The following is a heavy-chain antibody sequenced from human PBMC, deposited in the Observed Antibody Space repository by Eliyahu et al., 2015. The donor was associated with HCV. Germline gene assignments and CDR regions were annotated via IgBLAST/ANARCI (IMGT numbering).Heavy chain of an antibody. CDR1: GGXIXSXX. CDR2: IXYSXST. Sequence: QVQLQESGPGLVKPSETLSLTCTVSGGXIXSXXWSWIRQPPGKGLEXIGYIXYSXSTNYNPSLKSRVTISVXTSKXQFSLKLSSVTAADTAVYYCARRVDYWYFDLWGRGTLVTVSS. CDR3: ARRVDYWYFDL. J-gene: IGHJ2*01. D-gene: IGHD2-15*01. V-gene: IGHV4-59*08.